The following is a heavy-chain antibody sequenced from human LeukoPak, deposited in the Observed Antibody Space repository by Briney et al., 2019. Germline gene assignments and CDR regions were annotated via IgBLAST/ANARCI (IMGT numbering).Heavy chain of an antibody. V-gene: IGHV3-48*01. Sequence: GSLRLSCAASGFTFSSYAMSWVRQAPGKGLEWVSYISSSSSTIYYADSVKGRFTISRDNAKNSLYLQMNSLRAEDTAVYYCAKDRGQWLIPDIDYWGQGTLVTVSS. D-gene: IGHD6-19*01. CDR2: ISSSSSTI. CDR3: AKDRGQWLIPDIDY. CDR1: GFTFSSYA. J-gene: IGHJ4*02.